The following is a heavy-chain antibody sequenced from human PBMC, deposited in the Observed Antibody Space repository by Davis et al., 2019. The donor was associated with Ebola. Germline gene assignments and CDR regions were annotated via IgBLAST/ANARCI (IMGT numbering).Heavy chain of an antibody. Sequence: GESLKISCAASGFSFSDYAFHWVRQAPGKRLEWVAVISSDGSYRYYADSVKGRFTISRDNSKNTLYVQMNSLRAEDTAVYFCAREQWLVHYFDYWGQGILVTVSS. CDR2: ISSDGSYR. CDR3: AREQWLVHYFDY. CDR1: GFSFSDYA. V-gene: IGHV3-30*03. D-gene: IGHD6-19*01. J-gene: IGHJ4*02.